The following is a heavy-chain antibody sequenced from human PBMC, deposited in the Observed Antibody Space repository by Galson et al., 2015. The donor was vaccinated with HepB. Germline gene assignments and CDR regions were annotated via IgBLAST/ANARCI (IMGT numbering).Heavy chain of an antibody. J-gene: IGHJ2*01. D-gene: IGHD3-10*01. CDR1: GFTFGTYT. CDR2: ISSTGTTI. Sequence: SLRLSCAASGFTFGTYTMNWVRQAPGKGLESVPYISSTGTTIYYADSVKGRFTVSRDNAQNSLDLQMNSLRDEDTAVYYCARVSFGSGNSPAYWYFDLWGRGTLVTVSS. CDR3: ARVSFGSGNSPAYWYFDL. V-gene: IGHV3-48*02.